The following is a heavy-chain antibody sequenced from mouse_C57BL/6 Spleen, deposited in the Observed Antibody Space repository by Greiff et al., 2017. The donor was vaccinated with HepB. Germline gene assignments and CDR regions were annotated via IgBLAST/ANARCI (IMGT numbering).Heavy chain of an antibody. J-gene: IGHJ3*01. CDR2: INPYNGGT. CDR1: GYTFTDYY. V-gene: IGHV1-19*01. D-gene: IGHD2-4*01. Sequence: EVQLQQSGPVLVKPGASVKMSCKASGYTFTDYYMNWVKQSHGKSLEWLGVINPYNGGTSYNQKFKGKATLTVDKSSSTAYMELNSLTSEDSAVYYCARWGYDYDVAWFAYWGQGTLVTVSA. CDR3: ARWGYDYDVAWFAY.